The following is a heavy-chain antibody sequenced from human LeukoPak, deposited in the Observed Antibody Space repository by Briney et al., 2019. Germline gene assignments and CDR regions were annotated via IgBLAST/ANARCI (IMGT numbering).Heavy chain of an antibody. Sequence: SVKVSCKAPGDTFNNYAISWVRQAPGQGLEWMGGIIPIFGTGKYAPKFEGRVTLTIDDSTNTVYMELHRLTSDDTAVYYCAREGARGFCSGGSCYSGFDHWGQGTLVTVS. CDR2: IIPIFGTG. CDR1: GDTFNNYA. J-gene: IGHJ4*02. CDR3: AREGARGFCSGGSCYSGFDH. D-gene: IGHD2-15*01. V-gene: IGHV1-69*05.